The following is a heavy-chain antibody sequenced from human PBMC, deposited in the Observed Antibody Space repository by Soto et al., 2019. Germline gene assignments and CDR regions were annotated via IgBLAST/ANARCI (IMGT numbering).Heavy chain of an antibody. V-gene: IGHV4-34*01. CDR1: GGSFSGYY. Sequence: SETLSLTCAVYGGSFSGYYWSWIRQPPGKGLEWIGEINHSGSTNYNPSLKSRVTISVDTSKNQFSLKLSSVTAADTAVYYCVRGGYLAGRGYYSYYGMDVWGQGTTVTVSS. J-gene: IGHJ6*02. CDR3: VRGGYLAGRGYYSYYGMDV. D-gene: IGHD3-3*02. CDR2: INHSGST.